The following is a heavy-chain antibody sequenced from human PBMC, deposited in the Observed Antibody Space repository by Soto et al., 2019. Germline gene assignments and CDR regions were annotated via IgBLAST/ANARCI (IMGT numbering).Heavy chain of an antibody. J-gene: IGHJ4*02. CDR1: GFTFSSYW. Sequence: EVQLVESGGGLVQPGGSLRLSCAASGFTFSSYWMHWVRQAPGKGLVWVSRINSDGSSTSYADSVEGRFTISRDNAKNTLYLQMNSLRAEDTAVYYCARAVTMIVVGSLVYWGQGTLVTVSS. CDR2: INSDGSST. D-gene: IGHD3-22*01. CDR3: ARAVTMIVVGSLVY. V-gene: IGHV3-74*01.